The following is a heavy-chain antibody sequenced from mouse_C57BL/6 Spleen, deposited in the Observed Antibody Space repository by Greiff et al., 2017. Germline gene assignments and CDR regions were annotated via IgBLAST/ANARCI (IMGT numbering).Heavy chain of an antibody. J-gene: IGHJ3*01. D-gene: IGHD2-2*01. Sequence: VQLQQSGAELVRPGASVTLSCKASGYTFTDYEMHWVKQTPVHGLEWIGAIDPETGGTAYNQKFKGKAILTADKSSSTAYMELRSLTSEDSAVYYCTRIYYGYDEFAYWGQGTLVTVSA. CDR2: IDPETGGT. CDR3: TRIYYGYDEFAY. V-gene: IGHV1-15*01. CDR1: GYTFTDYE.